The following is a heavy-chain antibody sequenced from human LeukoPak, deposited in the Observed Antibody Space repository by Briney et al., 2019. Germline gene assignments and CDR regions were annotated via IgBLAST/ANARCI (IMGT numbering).Heavy chain of an antibody. V-gene: IGHV4-39*07. D-gene: IGHD3-10*01. Sequence: SETLSLTCTVSGGSISSSSYYWGWIRQPPGKGLEWIGSIYYSGSTYYNPSLKSRVTISVDTSKNQFSLKLSSVTAADTAVYYCARSYGSGNYFDYWGQGTLVTVSS. CDR3: ARSYGSGNYFDY. CDR2: IYYSGST. CDR1: GGSISSSSYY. J-gene: IGHJ4*02.